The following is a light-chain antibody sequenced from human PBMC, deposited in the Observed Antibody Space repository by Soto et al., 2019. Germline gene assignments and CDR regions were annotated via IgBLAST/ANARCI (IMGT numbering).Light chain of an antibody. CDR1: QSISSY. CDR3: QQSYSTPRT. J-gene: IGKJ4*01. Sequence: DIQMTQSPSSLSASVGDRVTITCRASQSISSYLNWYQQKPGKAPKLLIYAASSLQSGVPSRFSGSGSGTDFTLTISSLQPEDFAPYDCQQSYSTPRTFGGGTKVEIK. V-gene: IGKV1-39*01. CDR2: AAS.